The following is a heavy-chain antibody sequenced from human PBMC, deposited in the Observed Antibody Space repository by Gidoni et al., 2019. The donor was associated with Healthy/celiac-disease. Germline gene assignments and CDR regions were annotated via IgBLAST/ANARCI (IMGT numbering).Heavy chain of an antibody. CDR2: ISYDGSNK. V-gene: IGHV3-30*18. J-gene: IGHJ4*02. Sequence: QVQLVESGGGVVQPGRSLRLSCAASGFPFSSYGMHWVRQAPGKGLEWVAVISYDGSNKYYADAVKGRFTISRDNSKNTLYLQMNSLRAEDTAVYYCAKSGDNIVVVPAAMVDYWGQGTLVTVSS. CDR1: GFPFSSYG. CDR3: AKSGDNIVVVPAAMVDY. D-gene: IGHD2-2*01.